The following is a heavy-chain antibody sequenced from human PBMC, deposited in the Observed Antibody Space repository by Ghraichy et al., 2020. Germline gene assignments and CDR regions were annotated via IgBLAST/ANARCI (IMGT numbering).Heavy chain of an antibody. Sequence: GESLNISCAASGFTFNRYAMNWVRQALGKGLEWVSGISGSGDNTYYGDSVKGRFTISRDNSRNTVYLQMNSVRAEDTAVYYCAKDQRWGPPSWFDPWGQGTLLSVSS. CDR1: GFTFNRYA. J-gene: IGHJ5*02. V-gene: IGHV3-23*01. CDR2: ISGSGDNT. D-gene: IGHD1-26*01. CDR3: AKDQRWGPPSWFDP.